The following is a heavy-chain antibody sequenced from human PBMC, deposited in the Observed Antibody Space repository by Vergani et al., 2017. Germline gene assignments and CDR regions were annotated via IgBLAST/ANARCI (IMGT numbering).Heavy chain of an antibody. J-gene: IGHJ4*02. CDR2: IYRTGRT. V-gene: IGHV4-38-2*01. CDR3: ARRSGIVYDIFSGTQYFFDF. Sequence: VQVVESGGGLVQPGGSLRLSCAASGFIFSDHYMDWIRQPPGKGLEWIGSIYRTGRTHFNPSLKSRVTISVDTSNNHFSLRLNSLTAADTAVYYCARRSGIVYDIFSGTQYFFDFWGQGTLVTVSS. D-gene: IGHD3-9*01. CDR1: GFIFSDHY.